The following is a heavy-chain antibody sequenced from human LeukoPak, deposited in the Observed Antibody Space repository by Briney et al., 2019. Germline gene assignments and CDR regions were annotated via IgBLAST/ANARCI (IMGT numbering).Heavy chain of an antibody. V-gene: IGHV3-23*01. D-gene: IGHD2-21*01. CDR2: ISSSGSRT. CDR3: ANDELPFDY. CDR1: GFTVSSNE. J-gene: IGHJ4*02. Sequence: QTGGSLRLSCAASGFTVSSNEMSWVRQAPGKGLEWVSAISSSGSRTNYADSVKGRFTISRDNSKDTLYLQMNNLRAEDTAVYYCANDELPFDYWGQGTLVSVSS.